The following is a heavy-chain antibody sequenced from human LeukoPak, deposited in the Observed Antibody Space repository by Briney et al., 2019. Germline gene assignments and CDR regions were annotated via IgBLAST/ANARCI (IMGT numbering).Heavy chain of an antibody. CDR2: IGGSNTNT. V-gene: IGHV3-23*01. J-gene: IGHJ4*02. D-gene: IGHD5-12*01. Sequence: GGTLRLSCATSGLTFSNSGMSWVRQAPGKGLEWVSSIGGSNTNTYYADSVKGRFTISRDNSKSTVSLQMSSLTSDDTAVYYCARSGRGTYYYFDLWGQGTLVTVSS. CDR3: ARSGRGTYYYFDL. CDR1: GLTFSNSG.